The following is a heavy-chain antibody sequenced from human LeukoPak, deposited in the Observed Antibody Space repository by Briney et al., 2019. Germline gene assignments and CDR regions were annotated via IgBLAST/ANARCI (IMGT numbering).Heavy chain of an antibody. CDR1: GFTFSSYW. CDR2: IKQGGSEK. V-gene: IGHV3-7*01. J-gene: IGHJ4*02. D-gene: IGHD3-22*01. Sequence: GGSLRLSCAASGFTFSSYWMSWVRQAPGKGLEWVANIKQGGSEKYYVDSVKGRFTISRDNAKNSLYLQMNSLRAEDTAVYYCASGYDSSGNDYWGQGTLVTVSS. CDR3: ASGYDSSGNDY.